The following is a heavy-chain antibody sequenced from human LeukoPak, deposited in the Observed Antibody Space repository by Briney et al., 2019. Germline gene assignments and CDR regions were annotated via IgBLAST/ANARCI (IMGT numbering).Heavy chain of an antibody. Sequence: GASVMLSCKVSGYTLTELSMHWVRQAPGKGLEGMGGFDPEDGETIYAQKFQGRVTMTEDTSTDTAYMELSSLRSEDTAVYYCATDPGVGAFVYWGQGTPVTVSS. D-gene: IGHD3-3*01. J-gene: IGHJ4*02. CDR2: FDPEDGET. CDR1: GYTLTELS. CDR3: ATDPGVGAFVY. V-gene: IGHV1-24*01.